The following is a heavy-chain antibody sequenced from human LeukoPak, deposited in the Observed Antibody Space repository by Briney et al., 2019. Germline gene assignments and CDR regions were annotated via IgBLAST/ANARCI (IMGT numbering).Heavy chain of an antibody. D-gene: IGHD1-26*01. CDR3: AREYSGSYSGAFDI. CDR2: IGDSGAAR. CDR1: GIAFSDYA. V-gene: IGHV3-23*01. J-gene: IGHJ3*02. Sequence: PGGSLRLSCAASGIAFSDYAMSWVRQAPGKGLEWVSSIGDSGAARYYATSVGGRFTISRDNSKNTLYLQMDNLRAEDTAIYFCAREYSGSYSGAFDIWGQGTMVPVSS.